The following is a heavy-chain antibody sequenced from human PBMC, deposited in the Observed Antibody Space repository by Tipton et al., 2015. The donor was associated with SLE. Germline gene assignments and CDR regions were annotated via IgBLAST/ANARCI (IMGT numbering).Heavy chain of an antibody. CDR1: GGSISSYSYY. J-gene: IGHJ4*02. D-gene: IGHD4-17*01. CDR2: IFYSGST. Sequence: LRLSCSVSGGSISSYSYYWGWIRQPPGRGLEWIGSIFYSGSTSYNPSLKSRVTISVDTSKNQFSLKLISVTAADTAMYYCASLDYGDHFDYWGQGTPATVSS. CDR3: ASLDYGDHFDY. V-gene: IGHV4-39*01.